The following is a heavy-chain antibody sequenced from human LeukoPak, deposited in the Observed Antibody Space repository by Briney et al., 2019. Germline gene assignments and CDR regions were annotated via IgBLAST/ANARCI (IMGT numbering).Heavy chain of an antibody. CDR2: MYSSGSA. V-gene: IGHV4-4*07. D-gene: IGHD3-10*01. CDR3: ARVYGSGNFDY. CDR1: GGSITSHY. Sequence: SEPLSLTCTVSGGSITSHYWSWIRQPAGKGLEWIGRMYSSGSANYNPSLKSRVTMSVDTSKNQFSLKVSSVTAADTAVYYCARVYGSGNFDYWGQGTLVTVSS. J-gene: IGHJ4*02.